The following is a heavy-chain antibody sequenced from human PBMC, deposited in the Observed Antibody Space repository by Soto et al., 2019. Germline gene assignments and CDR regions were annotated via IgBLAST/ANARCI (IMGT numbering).Heavy chain of an antibody. V-gene: IGHV4-39*07. CDR3: ARDVSDRINSRNYYYGMAV. D-gene: IGHD2-15*01. Sequence: SETLSLTCTVSGGSSSSTSYYWGWIRQPPGKGLEWIGYIYSSGSTYYNPSLKSRVTISVDTSKNHFSLKLSSVTAADTAVYYCARDVSDRINSRNYYYGMAVWGQRTTVTVSS. CDR2: IYSSGST. J-gene: IGHJ6*02. CDR1: GGSSSSTSYY.